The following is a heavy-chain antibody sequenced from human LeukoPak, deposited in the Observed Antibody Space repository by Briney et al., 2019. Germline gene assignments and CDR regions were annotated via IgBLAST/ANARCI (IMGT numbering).Heavy chain of an antibody. J-gene: IGHJ6*02. CDR2: MNPNSGNT. D-gene: IGHD4-23*01. CDR3: ARGRAGGNSPSMDV. Sequence: GASVKVSCKASGHTFTSYDINWVRQATGQGLEWMGWMNPNSGNTGYAQKFQGRVTMPRNTSISTDYMELSSLRSEDTAVYYCARGRAGGNSPSMDVWGQGTPVTVSS. V-gene: IGHV1-8*01. CDR1: GHTFTSYD.